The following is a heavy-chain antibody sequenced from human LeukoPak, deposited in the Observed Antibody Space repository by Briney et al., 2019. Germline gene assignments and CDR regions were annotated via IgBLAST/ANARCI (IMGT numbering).Heavy chain of an antibody. CDR2: IYYSGST. V-gene: IGHV4-39*01. Sequence: PSETLSLTCTVSGGSISSSNYYWGWIRQPPGKGLEWIGSIYYSGSTYYNPSLKSRVTISVDTSKNQFSLKLSSVTAADTAVYYCASPSGTYYSRFHYWGQGALVTDSS. CDR1: GGSISSSNYY. D-gene: IGHD1-26*01. J-gene: IGHJ4*02. CDR3: ASPSGTYYSRFHY.